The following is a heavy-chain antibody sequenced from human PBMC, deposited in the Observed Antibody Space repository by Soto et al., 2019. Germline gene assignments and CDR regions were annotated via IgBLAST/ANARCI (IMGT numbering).Heavy chain of an antibody. CDR3: ARWTYYDSSGYYYVLDY. Sequence: QPGGSLRLSCAASGVIFSDYGMHWVRQAPGKGLEWVAVMWFDGRHQYYTDSVKGRFTVSRDNSKNMLYLQMNNLRAEDTAVYYCARWTYYDSSGYYYVLDYWGQGTLVTVSS. CDR2: MWFDGRHQ. V-gene: IGHV3-33*01. J-gene: IGHJ4*02. CDR1: GVIFSDYG. D-gene: IGHD3-22*01.